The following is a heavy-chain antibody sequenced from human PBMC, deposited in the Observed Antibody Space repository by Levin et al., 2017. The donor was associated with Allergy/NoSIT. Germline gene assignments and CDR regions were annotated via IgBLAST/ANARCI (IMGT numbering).Heavy chain of an antibody. Sequence: PGGSLRLSCAASGFTFSSYAMHWVRQAPGKGLEWVAVISYDGSNKYYADSVKGRFTISRDNSKNTLYLQMNSLRAEDTAVYYCARDPTYAGYSGYDSPFYIDYWGQGTLVTVSS. CDR1: GFTFSSYA. J-gene: IGHJ4*02. D-gene: IGHD5-12*01. V-gene: IGHV3-30-3*01. CDR3: ARDPTYAGYSGYDSPFYIDY. CDR2: ISYDGSNK.